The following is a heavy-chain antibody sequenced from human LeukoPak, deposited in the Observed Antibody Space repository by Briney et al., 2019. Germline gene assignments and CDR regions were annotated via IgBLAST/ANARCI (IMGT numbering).Heavy chain of an antibody. D-gene: IGHD1-26*01. CDR2: IIPIFGTA. Sequence: ASVKVSCKASGYTFTSYGISWVRQAPGQGLGWMGGIIPIFGTANYAQKFQGIVTITADESTSTAYMELSSLRSEDTAVYYCARGSGSWSVDYWGQGTLVTVSS. CDR3: ARGSGSWSVDY. CDR1: GYTFTSYG. J-gene: IGHJ4*02. V-gene: IGHV1-69*13.